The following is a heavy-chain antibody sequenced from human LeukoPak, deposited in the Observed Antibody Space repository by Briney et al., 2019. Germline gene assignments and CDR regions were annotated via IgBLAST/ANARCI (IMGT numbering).Heavy chain of an antibody. CDR2: IYIGCST. Sequence: GGSLRLSCAVSGYIISSNYFRGGREAPGKGGGWVSVIYIGCSTYYADSVKGRFTISRDNSKNTLYLQMKSLRAEDTAVYYCARGLGYCSGGSCLVLDYWGQGTLVTVSS. V-gene: IGHV3-53*01. CDR3: ARGLGYCSGGSCLVLDY. J-gene: IGHJ4*02. CDR1: GYIISSNY. D-gene: IGHD2-15*01.